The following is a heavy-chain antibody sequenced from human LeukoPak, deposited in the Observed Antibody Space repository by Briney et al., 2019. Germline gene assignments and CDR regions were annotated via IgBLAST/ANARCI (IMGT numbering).Heavy chain of an antibody. V-gene: IGHV3-21*01. D-gene: IGHD2-2*01. J-gene: IGHJ4*02. CDR3: ARHGEQLRVDD. CDR1: GFTFKNST. CDR2: ISDTGDYL. Sequence: GGSLRLSCEASGFTFKNSTMGWVRQAPGKGLEWVSSISDTGDYLYYAVSVKGRFTVFRDNAKNSLSLQMNSLRVEDTAVYFCARHGEQLRVDDGGQGTVIIVSS.